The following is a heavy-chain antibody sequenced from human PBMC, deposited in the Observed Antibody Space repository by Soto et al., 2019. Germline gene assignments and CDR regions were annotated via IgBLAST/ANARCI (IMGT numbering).Heavy chain of an antibody. CDR2: IYWNDDK. CDR1: GFSLSTSGVG. V-gene: IGHV2-5*01. Sequence: QITLKESGPTLVKPTQTLTLTCTFSGFSLSTSGVGVGWIRQPPGKALEWLALIYWNDDKRYSPSLKSRLTITKDTYKNQVVLTMTNMDPVDTATYYCAHRKRHDFWSGYRYNWFDPWGQGTLVTVSS. CDR3: AHRKRHDFWSGYRYNWFDP. J-gene: IGHJ5*02. D-gene: IGHD3-3*01.